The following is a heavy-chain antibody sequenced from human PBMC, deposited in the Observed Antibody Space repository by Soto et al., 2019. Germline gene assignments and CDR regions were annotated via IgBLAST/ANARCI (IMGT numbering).Heavy chain of an antibody. Sequence: GGSLRLSCAASGFTFSDYWMSWVRQAPGKGLEWVAKINQAGSENSHVDSVKGRFTISRDNAKNLLFLEMNSLRAEDTAVYFCALAGVGRHFVGPDPWGQGTLVTVSS. CDR2: INQAGSEN. CDR1: GFTFSDYW. V-gene: IGHV3-7*01. CDR3: ALAGVGRHFVGPDP. J-gene: IGHJ5*02. D-gene: IGHD3-3*02.